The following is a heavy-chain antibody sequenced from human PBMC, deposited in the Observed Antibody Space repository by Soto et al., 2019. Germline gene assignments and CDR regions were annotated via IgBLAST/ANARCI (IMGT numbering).Heavy chain of an antibody. J-gene: IGHJ6*02. V-gene: IGHV3-21*01. CDR1: GFTFRTYT. CDR2: IRGFSPYT. Sequence: EVQLVESGGGLVKPGGSLRLSCVASGFTFRTYTMNWVRQAPGKGLEWVSGIRGFSPYTFYAESVKGRFTISRDNAKNSLYLQMNSLGVEDTAVYYCARDRGYDAHDYYYNAMDVGGQWTTVTVSS. CDR3: ARDRGYDAHDYYYNAMDV. D-gene: IGHD2-15*01.